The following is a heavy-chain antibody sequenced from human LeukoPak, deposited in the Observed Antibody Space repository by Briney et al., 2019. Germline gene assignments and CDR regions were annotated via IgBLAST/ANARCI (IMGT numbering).Heavy chain of an antibody. Sequence: SETLSLTCVVSSYSISSGYYWGWIRQPPGKGLEWIGSISHSVGTYYNPSLKTRVTISVDTSKNQFSLRLSSGTAADTAVYYCARASRFCSGGSRSYYFDSWGQGSLVTVSS. D-gene: IGHD2-15*01. CDR2: ISHSVGT. CDR1: SYSISSGYY. V-gene: IGHV4-38-2*01. CDR3: ARASRFCSGGSRSYYFDS. J-gene: IGHJ4*02.